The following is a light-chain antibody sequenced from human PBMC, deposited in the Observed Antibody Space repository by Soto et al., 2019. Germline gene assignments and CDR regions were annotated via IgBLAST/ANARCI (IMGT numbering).Light chain of an antibody. V-gene: IGKV1-33*01. CDR2: DAS. Sequence: DIQMTQSPSSLSASVGDRVTITCQARQDVTKYLNWYQQKPGKAPILLIYDASYLETGVPSRFSGSGSGTHFTFTISSLQTEDSATYYCQQLFMYPPTFGPGTKVDIK. CDR1: QDVTKY. CDR3: QQLFMYPPT. J-gene: IGKJ3*01.